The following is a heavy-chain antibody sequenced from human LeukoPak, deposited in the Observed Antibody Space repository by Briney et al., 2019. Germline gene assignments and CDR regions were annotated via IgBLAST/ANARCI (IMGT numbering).Heavy chain of an antibody. V-gene: IGHV1-69*06. Sequence: SVKVSCKASGGTFSSYAISWVRQAPGQGLEWMGGIIPIFGTANYAQKFQGRVTITADKSTSTAYMELSSLRSEDTAVYYCAYDGDGRAHSGYPELGYWGQGTLVTVSS. D-gene: IGHD5-12*01. J-gene: IGHJ4*02. CDR2: IIPIFGTA. CDR3: AYDGDGRAHSGYPELGY. CDR1: GGTFSSYA.